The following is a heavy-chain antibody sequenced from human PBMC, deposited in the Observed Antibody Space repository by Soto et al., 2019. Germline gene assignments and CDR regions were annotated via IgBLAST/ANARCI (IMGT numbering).Heavy chain of an antibody. Sequence: QPGGSLRLFCAASGFTFSSYGMHWVRQAPGKGLEWVAVIWYDGSNKYYADSVKGRFTISRDNSKNTLYLQMNSLRAEDTAVYYCARDPVNYYGSGSYYTDGMDVWGQGTTVTVSS. CDR3: ARDPVNYYGSGSYYTDGMDV. D-gene: IGHD3-10*01. CDR1: GFTFSSYG. CDR2: IWYDGSNK. V-gene: IGHV3-33*01. J-gene: IGHJ6*02.